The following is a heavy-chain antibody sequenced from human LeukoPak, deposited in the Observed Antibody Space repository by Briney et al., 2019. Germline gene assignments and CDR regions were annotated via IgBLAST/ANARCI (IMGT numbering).Heavy chain of an antibody. CDR3: ARLGRPLITYPNWYVDL. D-gene: IGHD2-8*01. Sequence: GGSLRLSCAASGFTFGSYAMNWVRQAPGKGLEWVSTISGSGGRTYYADSVKGRFTISRDNSKNSLYLQMSSLRVEDTAVYYCARLGRPLITYPNWYVDLWGRGTLVTVSS. J-gene: IGHJ2*01. CDR2: ISGSGGRT. V-gene: IGHV3-23*01. CDR1: GFTFGSYA.